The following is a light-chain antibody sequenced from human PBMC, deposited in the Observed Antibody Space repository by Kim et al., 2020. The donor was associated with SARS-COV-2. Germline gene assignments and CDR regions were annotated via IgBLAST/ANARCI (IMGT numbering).Light chain of an antibody. V-gene: IGKV1-5*03. J-gene: IGKJ1*01. CDR1: QSISNW. CDR3: QHYNNYPWT. CDR2: GAS. Sequence: ASVGDKVTMTCRASQSISNWLAWYQQKPGRAPKLLIYGASSLETGVPSRFSGSGSGREFTLTISSLQPDDFATYFCQHYNNYPWTFGQGTKVDIK.